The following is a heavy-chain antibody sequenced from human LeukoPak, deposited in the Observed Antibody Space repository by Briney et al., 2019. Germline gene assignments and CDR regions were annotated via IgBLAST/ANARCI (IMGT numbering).Heavy chain of an antibody. CDR2: INPNSGGT. CDR3: AREERRDGSHLDY. V-gene: IGHV1-2*02. Sequence: ASVRVSCKASGYTFTGYYMHWVRQAPGQGLEWMGWINPNSGGTNYAQKFQGRVTMTRDTSISTAYTELSRLRSDDTAVYYCAREERRDGSHLDYWGQGTLVTVSS. J-gene: IGHJ4*02. CDR1: GYTFTGYY. D-gene: IGHD5-24*01.